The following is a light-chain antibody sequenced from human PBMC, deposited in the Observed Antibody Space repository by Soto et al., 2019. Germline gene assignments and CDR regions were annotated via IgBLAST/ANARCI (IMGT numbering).Light chain of an antibody. V-gene: IGKV1-5*01. Sequence: NLSPYVMTATVQDRVTIPCLSSQTISSWLAWYQQKPGKAPKLLIDDASSLESGVPSRFSGSGSGTEFTLTISSLQPDDFATYYCQLYNSYSWTFGQGTKVDI. CDR2: DAS. CDR3: QLYNSYSWT. CDR1: QTISSW. J-gene: IGKJ1*01.